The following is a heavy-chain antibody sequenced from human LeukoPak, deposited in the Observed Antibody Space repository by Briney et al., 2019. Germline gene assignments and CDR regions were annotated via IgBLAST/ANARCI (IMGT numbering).Heavy chain of an antibody. D-gene: IGHD4-17*01. J-gene: IGHJ4*02. CDR3: ARAARAAIRRTTEGRRYFDY. CDR2: INHSGST. CDR1: GGSFSGYY. V-gene: IGHV4-34*01. Sequence: SETLSLTCAVYGGSFSGYYWSWIRQPPGKGLEWIGEINHSGSTNYNPSLKSRVTISVDTSKNQFSLKLSSVTAADTAVYYCARAARAAIRRTTEGRRYFDYWGQGTLVTVSS.